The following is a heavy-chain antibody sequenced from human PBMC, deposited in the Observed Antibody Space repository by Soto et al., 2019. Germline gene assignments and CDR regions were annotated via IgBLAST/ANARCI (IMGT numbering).Heavy chain of an antibody. J-gene: IGHJ5*02. CDR3: ARNPIAAAGTGRLWFDP. D-gene: IGHD6-13*01. Sequence: GASVKVSCKASGGTFSSYAISWVRQAPGQGLEWMGGIIPIVGTANYAQKFQGRVTITADESTSTAYMELSSLRSEDTAVYYYARNPIAAAGTGRLWFDPWGQGTLVTVSS. CDR2: IIPIVGTA. V-gene: IGHV1-69*13. CDR1: GGTFSSYA.